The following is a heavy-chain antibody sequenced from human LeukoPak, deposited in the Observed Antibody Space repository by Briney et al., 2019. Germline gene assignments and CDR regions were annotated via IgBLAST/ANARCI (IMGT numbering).Heavy chain of an antibody. CDR1: GDSISSSNSY. CDR2: LYYSGSS. V-gene: IGHV4-39*01. CDR3: ARRAISRMIVGQDY. Sequence: SETLSLTCTVSGDSISSSNSYRGWIHQPPGKGLEWIGSLYYSGSSYYNPSLKSRVTISADTSKNQFSLKLSSVTAADTAVYYCARRAISRMIVGQDYWGQGTLVTVSS. D-gene: IGHD3-22*01. J-gene: IGHJ4*02.